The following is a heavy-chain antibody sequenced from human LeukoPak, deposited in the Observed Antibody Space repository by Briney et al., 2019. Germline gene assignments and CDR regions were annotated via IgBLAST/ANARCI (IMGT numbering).Heavy chain of an antibody. J-gene: IGHJ4*02. V-gene: IGHV3-23*01. CDR1: GFTSSSYA. CDR3: AKGRGRRDWYFDY. Sequence: GGSLRLSCAASGFTSSSYAMSWVRQAPGKGLEWVSGISGSGGSTYYADYVKGRFTISRDNSKNTLYLQMNSLRAEDTAVYYCAKGRGRRDWYFDYWGQGTLVTVSS. D-gene: IGHD3-16*01. CDR2: ISGSGGST.